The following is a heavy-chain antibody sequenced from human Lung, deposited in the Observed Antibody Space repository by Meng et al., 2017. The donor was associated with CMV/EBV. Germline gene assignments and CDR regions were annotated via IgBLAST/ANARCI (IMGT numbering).Heavy chain of an antibody. V-gene: IGHV3-30*02. D-gene: IGHD6-13*01. CDR2: IRSDGSIM. CDR3: SQNKRGGIVAEGALNYFDD. Sequence: GESLKISCAASGFSFSSYGMHWVRQAPGKGLEWVAFIRSDGSIMYYGESVKGRFTISRDNSKNTLYLQMNSLRAEDTAVYYCSQNKRGGIVAEGALNYFDDWXQGTXVTVAS. J-gene: IGHJ4*02. CDR1: GFSFSSYG.